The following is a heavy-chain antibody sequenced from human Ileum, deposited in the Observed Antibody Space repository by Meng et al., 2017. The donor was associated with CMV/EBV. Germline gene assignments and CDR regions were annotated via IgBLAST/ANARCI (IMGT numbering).Heavy chain of an antibody. J-gene: IGHJ4*02. CDR3: AADISTAWFYY. V-gene: IGHV4-39*07. Sequence: QLRGSGPGMLKTSDTLSLPFTVSVDSIISGRHSWGWIRQAPGKGLEWSATVHYTETTHYNPSLRSRSTTSVDTAKNQISLKVSSLTAADTAIYYCAADISTAWFYYWGQGSLVTVSS. D-gene: IGHD2-2*01. CDR1: VDSIISGRHS. CDR2: VHYTETT.